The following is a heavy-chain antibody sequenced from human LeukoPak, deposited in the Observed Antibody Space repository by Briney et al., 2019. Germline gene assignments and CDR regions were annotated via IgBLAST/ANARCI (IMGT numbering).Heavy chain of an antibody. V-gene: IGHV4-34*01. CDR3: ARRRAGRDWFDP. CDR2: IDHSEST. CDR1: GGSFSGYY. D-gene: IGHD6-19*01. J-gene: IGHJ5*02. Sequence: SETLSLTCAVYGGSFSGYYWSWIRQPPGKGLEWIGEIDHSESTNYNPSLKSRVTISVDKSKNQFSLKLSSVTAADTAVYYCARRRAGRDWFDPWGQGTLVTVSS.